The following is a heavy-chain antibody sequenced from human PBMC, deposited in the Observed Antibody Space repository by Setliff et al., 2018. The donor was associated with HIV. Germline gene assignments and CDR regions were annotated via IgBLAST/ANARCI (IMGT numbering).Heavy chain of an antibody. CDR1: GFTFSTYS. CDR2: SSRSSSDI. V-gene: IGHV3-21*01. Sequence: GGSLRLSCEASGFTFSTYSMNWVRQAPGKGLEWVSSSSRSSSDIYYADSVKGRFTVSRDNAKNSLYLQMNSLIAEDTAVYYCARDFRDYVGKFDYWGQGTLVTVSS. CDR3: ARDFRDYVGKFDY. D-gene: IGHD1-26*01. J-gene: IGHJ4*02.